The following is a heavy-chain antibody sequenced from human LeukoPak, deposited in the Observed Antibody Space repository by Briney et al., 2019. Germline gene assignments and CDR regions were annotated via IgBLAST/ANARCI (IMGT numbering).Heavy chain of an antibody. Sequence: SGTLSLTCAVSGGSISSSNWWSWVRPPPGKGLEWIGEIYHSGSTNYNPSLKSRVTISVDKPKNQFSLKLSSVTAADTAVYYCASGRGYSYGSYYFDYWGQGTLVTVSS. CDR1: GGSISSSNW. D-gene: IGHD5-18*01. V-gene: IGHV4-4*02. J-gene: IGHJ4*02. CDR2: IYHSGST. CDR3: ASGRGYSYGSYYFDY.